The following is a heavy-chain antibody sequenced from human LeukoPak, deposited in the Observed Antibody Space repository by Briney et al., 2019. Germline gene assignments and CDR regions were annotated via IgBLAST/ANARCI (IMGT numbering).Heavy chain of an antibody. CDR3: ASYTVGGYSSGWYAFDI. J-gene: IGHJ3*02. CDR1: GFTFDDYA. D-gene: IGHD6-19*01. Sequence: GGSLRLSCAASGFTFDDYAMHWVRQAPGKGLEWVSGISWNSGSIGYADSVKGRFTISRDNAKNTLYLQMNSLRAEDTAVYYCASYTVGGYSSGWYAFDIWGQGTMVTVSS. V-gene: IGHV3-9*01. CDR2: ISWNSGSI.